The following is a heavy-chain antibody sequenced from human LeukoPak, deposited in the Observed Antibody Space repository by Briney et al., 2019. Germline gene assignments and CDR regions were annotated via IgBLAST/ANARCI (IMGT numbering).Heavy chain of an antibody. Sequence: SETLSLTCTVSGGSISSYYWSWIRQPPGKGLEWIGYIYYSGSTNYNPSLKSRVTISVDTSKNQFSLKLSSVTAADTAVYYCARAPTVTDFGYWGQGTLVTVSS. J-gene: IGHJ4*02. V-gene: IGHV4-59*01. CDR3: ARAPTVTDFGY. D-gene: IGHD4-17*01. CDR1: GGSISSYY. CDR2: IYYSGST.